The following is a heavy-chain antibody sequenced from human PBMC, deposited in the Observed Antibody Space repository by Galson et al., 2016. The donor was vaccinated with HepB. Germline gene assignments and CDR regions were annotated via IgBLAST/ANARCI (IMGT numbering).Heavy chain of an antibody. V-gene: IGHV3-53*01. CDR1: GLRFRSYA. J-gene: IGHJ4*02. Sequence: SLRLSCAVSGLRFRSYAMTWVRRSPGKGLEWLSVIYIAGDTYYAGSVRGRFTASRDSSKNTLYLQMNSLRAEDTAVYYCATELRSWQKGGLDSWGQGTLVTVSS. D-gene: IGHD4-17*01. CDR2: IYIAGDT. CDR3: ATELRSWQKGGLDS.